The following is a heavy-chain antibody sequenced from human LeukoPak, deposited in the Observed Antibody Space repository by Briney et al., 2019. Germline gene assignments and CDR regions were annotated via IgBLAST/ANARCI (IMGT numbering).Heavy chain of an antibody. J-gene: IGHJ4*02. CDR3: ARDRHLLRYFDWLRTGDY. D-gene: IGHD3-9*01. Sequence: GGSLRLSCAASGFTFSSYSMNWVRQAPGKGLQWVSSISSSSSYIYYADSVKGRFTISRDNAKNSLYLQMNSLRADDTAVYYCARDRHLLRYFDWLRTGDYWGQGTLVTVSS. V-gene: IGHV3-21*01. CDR1: GFTFSSYS. CDR2: ISSSSSYI.